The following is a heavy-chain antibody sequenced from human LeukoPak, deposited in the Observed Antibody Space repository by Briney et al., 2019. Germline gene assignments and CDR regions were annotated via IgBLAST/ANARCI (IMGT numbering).Heavy chain of an antibody. CDR2: INPDGTKT. CDR1: GFTFTRFW. CDR3: ATAPASVDSS. Sequence: GGSLRLSCAASGFTFTRFWLTWVRQSPGKGLEWVANINPDGTKTTYVDSVEGRFAISRDNAKNPVFLLMTSLRAEDTAMYYCATAPASVDSSWGQGTLVAVSS. J-gene: IGHJ5*02. D-gene: IGHD3-3*01. V-gene: IGHV3-7*01.